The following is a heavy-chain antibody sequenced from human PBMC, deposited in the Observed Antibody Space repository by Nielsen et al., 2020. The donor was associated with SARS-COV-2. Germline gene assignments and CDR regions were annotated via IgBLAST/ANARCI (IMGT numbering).Heavy chain of an antibody. J-gene: IGHJ3*02. Sequence: GGSLRLSCAASGFSISGSGMHWVRQASGRGLEWLGRIRSKSHSYETVYAVSVRDRFTISRDDSENTAYLQMNSLRTEDTAVYFCARVNPVSDSWFDALDIWGQGTMVTVSS. CDR2: IRSKSHSYET. CDR3: ARVNPVSDSWFDALDI. D-gene: IGHD6-13*01. CDR1: GFSISGSG. V-gene: IGHV3-73*01.